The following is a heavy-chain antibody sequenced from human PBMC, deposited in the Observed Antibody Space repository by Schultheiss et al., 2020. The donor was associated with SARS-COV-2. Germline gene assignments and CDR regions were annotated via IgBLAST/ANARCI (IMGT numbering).Heavy chain of an antibody. J-gene: IGHJ6*02. CDR1: GGSFSGYY. Sequence: GSLRLSCAVYGGSFSGYYWSWIRQPPGKGLEWIGEINHSGSTNYNPSLKSRVTISVDTSKNQFSLKLSSVTAADTAVYYCATWTGRFYDFWSGYSSGGMDVWGQGTTVTVSS. CDR3: ATWTGRFYDFWSGYSSGGMDV. CDR2: INHSGST. D-gene: IGHD3-3*01. V-gene: IGHV4-34*01.